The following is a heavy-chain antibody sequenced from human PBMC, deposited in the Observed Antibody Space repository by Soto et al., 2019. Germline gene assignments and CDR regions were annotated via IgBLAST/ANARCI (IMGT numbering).Heavy chain of an antibody. D-gene: IGHD6-6*01. CDR1: GYTFTDYY. Sequence: ASVKVSCKASGYTFTDYYVHWVRQAPGQGLEWMGWINPNTGGTSYAQKFQGRVTMTRDTPVTTAHMELSRVRSDDTALYYCAKDLGFSSSKFYYYYAMDVWGQGTTVTVSS. V-gene: IGHV1-2*02. CDR2: INPNTGGT. J-gene: IGHJ6*02. CDR3: AKDLGFSSSKFYYYYAMDV.